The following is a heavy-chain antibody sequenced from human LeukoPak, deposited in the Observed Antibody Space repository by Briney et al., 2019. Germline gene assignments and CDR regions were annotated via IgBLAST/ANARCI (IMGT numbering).Heavy chain of an antibody. CDR1: GFTFSSYA. J-gene: IGHJ5*02. CDR2: ISGSGGST. CDR3: AKEGTPQVSTWYDL. V-gene: IGHV3-23*01. Sequence: GGSLILSCAASGFTFSSYAMNWVRQAPGKGLEWVSGISGSGGSTYYADSVKGRFTISRDNPRNTLYLQMNILRTEDTAVYYCAKEGTPQVSTWYDLWGQGTQVIVSS. D-gene: IGHD3-10*01.